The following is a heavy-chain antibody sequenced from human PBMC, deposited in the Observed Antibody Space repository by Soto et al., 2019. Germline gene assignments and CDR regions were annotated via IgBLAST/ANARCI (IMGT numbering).Heavy chain of an antibody. V-gene: IGHV1-18*01. CDR1: GYTFTIYG. D-gene: IGHD5-12*01. Sequence: QVQLVQSGGEVKKPGASVKVSCKASGYTFTIYGINWVRQAPGQGLEWMGWISPDIGNTNYAQKLQGRVTMTTDTSTSTAYMELRSLRSDDTAVYYCARALGYSGYAGMDVWGQGTTVTVSS. CDR2: ISPDIGNT. J-gene: IGHJ6*02. CDR3: ARALGYSGYAGMDV.